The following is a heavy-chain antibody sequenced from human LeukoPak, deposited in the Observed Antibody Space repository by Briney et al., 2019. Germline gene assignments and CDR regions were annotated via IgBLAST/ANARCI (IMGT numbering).Heavy chain of an antibody. CDR2: IIPILGIA. J-gene: IGHJ3*02. V-gene: IGHV1-69*04. CDR3: ATVRGYSGSYAFDI. Sequence: ASVKVSCKASGGTFSSYAISWVRQAPGQGLEWMGRIIPILGIANYAQKFQGRVTITADKSTSTAYMELSSLRSEDTAVYYCATVRGYSGSYAFDIWGQGTMVTVSS. CDR1: GGTFSSYA. D-gene: IGHD5-12*01.